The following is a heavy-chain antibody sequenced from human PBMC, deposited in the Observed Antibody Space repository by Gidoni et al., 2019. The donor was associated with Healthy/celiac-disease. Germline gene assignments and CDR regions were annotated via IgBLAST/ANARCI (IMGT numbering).Heavy chain of an antibody. V-gene: IGHV3-9*01. CDR3: AKGQLAAATLDY. D-gene: IGHD6-13*01. Sequence: EVQLVESGGGLVQPGRSLRLSCAASGFTFDDYAMHWVRQAPGKGLEWVSGISWNSGSIGYADSVKGRFTISRDNAKNSLYLQMNSLRAEDTALYYCAKGQLAAATLDYWGQGTLVTVSS. CDR1: GFTFDDYA. J-gene: IGHJ4*02. CDR2: ISWNSGSI.